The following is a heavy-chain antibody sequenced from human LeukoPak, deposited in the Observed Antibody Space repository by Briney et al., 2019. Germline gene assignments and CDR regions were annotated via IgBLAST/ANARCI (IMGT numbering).Heavy chain of an antibody. CDR2: ISSSSSTI. CDR1: GFTFSSKS. V-gene: IGHV3-48*04. D-gene: IGHD6-25*01. J-gene: IGHJ3*02. Sequence: GGSLRLSCAASGFTFSSKSMNWVRQAPGKGLEWVSYISSSSSTIYYAESVKGRLTISRDNAKNSLYLQMNSLRAEDTAVYYCARWGSELPDDAFDIWGQGTMVTVSS. CDR3: ARWGSELPDDAFDI.